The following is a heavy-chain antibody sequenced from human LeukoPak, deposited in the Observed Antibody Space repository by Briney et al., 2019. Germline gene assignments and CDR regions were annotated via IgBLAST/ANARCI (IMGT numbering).Heavy chain of an antibody. CDR3: ARKNDSSSWYDN. J-gene: IGHJ4*01. D-gene: IGHD6-13*01. CDR2: INPSGGST. CDR1: GSTFSSCY. V-gene: IGHV1-46*01. Sequence: ASVKVSCKASGSTFSSCYSHWLRQSTRQRLGWVVVINPSGGSTSYAHKFQARVTMTRDTSASPVNMELSSLRSEDAAGYYDARKNDSSSWYDNWGQGTMVTVSS.